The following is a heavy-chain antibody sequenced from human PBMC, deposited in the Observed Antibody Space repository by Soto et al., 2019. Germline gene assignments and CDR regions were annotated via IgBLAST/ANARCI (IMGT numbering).Heavy chain of an antibody. V-gene: IGHV2-5*02. D-gene: IGHD3-10*01. CDR2: INWDVVK. Sequence: SGPTLVKPTQTLTLTCSFSGFSLSTSGVGVGWIRQPPEKALEWLEFINWDVVKGYSPFLKTRLTFTKDTSKNQVVLTMTNMDPVDTATYYCAQSYASGSRPFDYWGQGTLVTVSS. CDR3: AQSYASGSRPFDY. J-gene: IGHJ4*02. CDR1: GFSLSTSGVG.